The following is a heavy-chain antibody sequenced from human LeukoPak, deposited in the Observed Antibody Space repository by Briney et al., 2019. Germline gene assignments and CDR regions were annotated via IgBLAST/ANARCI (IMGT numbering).Heavy chain of an antibody. CDR2: INPSGGST. V-gene: IGHV1-46*03. CDR3: ARSPGGVGDFDY. J-gene: IGHJ4*02. CDR1: GYTFTSYY. Sequence: VSVKVSCKASGYTFTSYYMHWVRQAPGQGLEWMGIINPSGGSTSYAQKFQGRVTMTRDTSTSTVYMELSSLRSEDTAVYYCARSPGGVGDFDYWGQGTLVTVSS. D-gene: IGHD1-26*01.